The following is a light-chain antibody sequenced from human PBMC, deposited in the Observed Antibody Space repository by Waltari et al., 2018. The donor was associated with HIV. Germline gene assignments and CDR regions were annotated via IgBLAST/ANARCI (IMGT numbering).Light chain of an antibody. V-gene: IGLV2-23*02. J-gene: IGLJ2*01. Sequence: QSALTQPASVSGSPRQSITISCTGASTDVAGYNRVSCYQQHPGKAPKLMIYEVRKRPSGVSNLFSCSKSVNTASLTISGLQAEDEADYYCCAYAGSTTYVIFGGGTKLTVL. CDR1: STDVAGYNR. CDR3: CAYAGSTTYVI. CDR2: EVR.